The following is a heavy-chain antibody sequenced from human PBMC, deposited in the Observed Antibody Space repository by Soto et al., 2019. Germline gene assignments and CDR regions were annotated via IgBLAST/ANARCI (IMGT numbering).Heavy chain of an antibody. V-gene: IGHV4-34*01. CDR3: ATKSALSSWGSYRYTRSDYFDY. Sequence: SETLSLTCAVYGGSFSGYYWSWIRQPPGKGLEWIGEINHSGSTNYNPSLKSRVTISVDTSKNQFSLKLSSVTAADTAVYYCATKSALSSWGSYRYTRSDYFDYWGQGTLVTVSS. CDR2: INHSGST. D-gene: IGHD3-16*02. CDR1: GGSFSGYY. J-gene: IGHJ4*02.